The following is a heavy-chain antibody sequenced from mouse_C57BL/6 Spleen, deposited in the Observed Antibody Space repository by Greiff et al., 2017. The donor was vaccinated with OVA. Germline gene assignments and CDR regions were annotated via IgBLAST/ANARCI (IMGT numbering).Heavy chain of an antibody. CDR3: ARYSNRYYAMDY. Sequence: VQLQQSGPGLVAPSQSLSITCTVSGFSLTSYGVHWVRQPPGKGLEWLVVIWSDGSTTYNSALKSRLSISKDNSKSQVFLKMNSLQTDDTAMYYCARYSNRYYAMDYWGQGTSVTVSS. D-gene: IGHD2-5*01. V-gene: IGHV2-6*03. CDR1: GFSLTSYG. CDR2: IWSDGST. J-gene: IGHJ4*01.